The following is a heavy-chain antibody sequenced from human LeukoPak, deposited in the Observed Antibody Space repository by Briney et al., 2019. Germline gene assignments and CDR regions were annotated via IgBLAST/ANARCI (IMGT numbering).Heavy chain of an antibody. J-gene: IGHJ4*02. V-gene: IGHV3-21*01. CDR2: ISSSSSYI. CDR1: GFTFSSYS. Sequence: PGGSLRLSCAASGFTFSSYSMNWVRQAPGKGLEWVSSISSSSSYIYYADSVKGRFTISRDNAKNSLYLQMNSLRAEDTAVYYCASSVMWEPGEDYWGQGTLVTVSS. D-gene: IGHD1-26*01. CDR3: ASSVMWEPGEDY.